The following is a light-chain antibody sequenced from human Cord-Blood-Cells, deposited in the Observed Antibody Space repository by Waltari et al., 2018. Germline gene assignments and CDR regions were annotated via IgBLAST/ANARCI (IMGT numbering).Light chain of an antibody. CDR2: EGS. V-gene: IGLV2-23*01. CDR1: SSAVGSDNR. J-gene: IGLJ2*01. Sequence: QSALTQPASVSGSPGQSITISCTGTSSAVGSDNRVSWYQQHPGKAPKLMIYEGSKRPSGVSNRFSGSKSGNTASLTISGLQAEDEADYYCCSYAGSVVFGGGTKLTVL. CDR3: CSYAGSVV.